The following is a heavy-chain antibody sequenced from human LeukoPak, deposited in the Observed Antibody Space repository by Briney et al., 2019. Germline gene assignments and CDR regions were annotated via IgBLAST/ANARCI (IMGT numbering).Heavy chain of an antibody. CDR2: IYTSGST. Sequence: PSETLSLTCTVSGGSISSGSYYWSWIRQPAGKGLEWIGRIYTSGSTNYNPSLKSRVTISVDKSKNQFSLKLSSVTAADTAVYYCARSSSGYDYWGQGTLVTVSS. D-gene: IGHD3-22*01. V-gene: IGHV4-61*02. J-gene: IGHJ4*02. CDR3: ARSSSGYDY. CDR1: GGSISSGSYY.